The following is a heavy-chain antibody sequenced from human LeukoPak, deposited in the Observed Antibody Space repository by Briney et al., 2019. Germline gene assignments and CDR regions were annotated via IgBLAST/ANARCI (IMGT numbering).Heavy chain of an antibody. Sequence: SETLSLTCNVSGGSVSSGSYFWTWIRQPPGKGLEWIGHIYYSGHTRYRPSLQSRLTISSDTSKNQVSLNLNSVTAADTAVYYCARNSGYSDLNYWGQGVLVTVSS. CDR1: GGSVSSGSYF. CDR2: IYYSGHT. J-gene: IGHJ4*02. D-gene: IGHD3-22*01. V-gene: IGHV4-61*01. CDR3: ARNSGYSDLNY.